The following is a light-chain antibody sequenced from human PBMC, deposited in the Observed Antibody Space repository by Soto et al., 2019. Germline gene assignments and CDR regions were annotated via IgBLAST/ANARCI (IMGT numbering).Light chain of an antibody. V-gene: IGLV2-14*01. Sequence: ALAQPSSLSGAPGRSITISCTGTSSDVGSYNYVSWYQQHPGKAPKLMIYEVSDRPSGISSRFSGSKSGNTASLTISGLQTEDEADYYCSSYTSSSTLFGTGTKVTVL. CDR1: SSDVGSYNY. CDR3: SSYTSSSTL. CDR2: EVS. J-gene: IGLJ1*01.